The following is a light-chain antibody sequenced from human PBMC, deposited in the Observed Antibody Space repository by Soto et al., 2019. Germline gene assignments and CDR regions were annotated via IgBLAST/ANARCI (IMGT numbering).Light chain of an antibody. Sequence: DIQMTQSPSTLSASVGDRVTITCRASQSISSWLAWYQQKPGKAPKLLIYDASILESGVPSRFSGSGSGTEFNLTSSSLQPDDVATYYCQQYKSYPYTFGQGTKLEIK. V-gene: IGKV1-5*01. J-gene: IGKJ2*01. CDR3: QQYKSYPYT. CDR2: DAS. CDR1: QSISSW.